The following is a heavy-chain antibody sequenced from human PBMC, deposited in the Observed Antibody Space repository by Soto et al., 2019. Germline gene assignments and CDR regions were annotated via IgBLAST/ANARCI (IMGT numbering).Heavy chain of an antibody. Sequence: QVQLQESGPGLVKPSETLSLTCTVSGGSVSSGSYYWSWIRQPPGKGLEWIGYLYYSGSTNYNPSLKSRVTISVDTSKNQFSLKLSSVTAADTAVYYCARAVYDILTGYSASWYFDLWGRGTLVTVSS. V-gene: IGHV4-61*01. CDR3: ARAVYDILTGYSASWYFDL. J-gene: IGHJ2*01. CDR2: LYYSGST. D-gene: IGHD3-9*01. CDR1: GGSVSSGSYY.